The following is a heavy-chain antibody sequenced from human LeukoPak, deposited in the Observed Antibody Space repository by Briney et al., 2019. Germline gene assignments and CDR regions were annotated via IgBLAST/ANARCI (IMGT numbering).Heavy chain of an antibody. V-gene: IGHV3-48*03. D-gene: IGHD3-22*01. CDR3: ARDVVTYYYMDV. J-gene: IGHJ6*03. CDR1: GFTFSSYE. Sequence: PGGSLRLSCAASGFTFSSYEMNWVRQAPGKGLEWVSYIDTSGITISYADSVKGRFTISRDNAKNSLYLQMNSLRAEDTAVYYCARDVVTYYYMDVWGKGTTVTISS. CDR2: IDTSGITI.